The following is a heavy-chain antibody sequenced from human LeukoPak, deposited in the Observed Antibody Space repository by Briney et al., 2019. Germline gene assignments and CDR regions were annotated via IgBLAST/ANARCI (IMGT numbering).Heavy chain of an antibody. Sequence: GRSLRLSCAASGFTFDDYAMHWVRQAPGKGLEWVSGISWNSGSIGYADSVKGRFTISRDNAKNSLYLQMNSLRAEDTALYYCAKDRGYSYALAYYFDYWGQGTLVSVSS. CDR3: AKDRGYSYALAYYFDY. CDR1: GFTFDDYA. D-gene: IGHD5-18*01. J-gene: IGHJ4*02. CDR2: ISWNSGSI. V-gene: IGHV3-9*01.